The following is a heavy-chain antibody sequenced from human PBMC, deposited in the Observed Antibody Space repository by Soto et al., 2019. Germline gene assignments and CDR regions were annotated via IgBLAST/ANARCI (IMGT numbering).Heavy chain of an antibody. CDR1: GDSVTSHY. CDR2: MHYTGFS. V-gene: IGHV4-59*02. D-gene: IGHD5-18*01. J-gene: IGHJ6*03. Sequence: SETLSLTCSFPGDSVTSHYLTWIRQSPEKGLEWIGYMHYTGFSHYNPSLKSRLTISVDRSKNQFTLQLTSVTVADTAVYYCASSRGYSYGYSHYYYYYMDVWGKGTTVTVSS. CDR3: ASSRGYSYGYSHYYYYYMDV.